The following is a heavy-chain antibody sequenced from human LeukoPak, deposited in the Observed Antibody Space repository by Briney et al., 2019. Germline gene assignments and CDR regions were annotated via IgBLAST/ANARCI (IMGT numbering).Heavy chain of an antibody. Sequence: GGSLRLSCAASGFTVSSYSMNWVRQAPGKGLEWVSYIGSSGSTMYYADSVRGRFTISRDNAKNSIYLQMNSLRAEDTALYYCAREGVGSYYYGMDVWGQGTTVTVSS. V-gene: IGHV3-48*04. CDR2: IGSSGSTM. CDR1: GFTVSSYS. D-gene: IGHD3-10*01. J-gene: IGHJ6*02. CDR3: AREGVGSYYYGMDV.